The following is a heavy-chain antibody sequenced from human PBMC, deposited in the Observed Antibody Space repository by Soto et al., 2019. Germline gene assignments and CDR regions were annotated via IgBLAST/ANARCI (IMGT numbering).Heavy chain of an antibody. CDR2: IYYSGST. Sequence: SETLSLTCTVSGGSISSGGYYWSWLRQHPGKGLEWIGYIYYSGSTYYNPSLKSRVTISVDTSKNQFSLKLSSATAADTAVYYCARARHYYYDSSGYYFQHWGQGTLVTVSS. D-gene: IGHD3-22*01. J-gene: IGHJ1*01. CDR3: ARARHYYYDSSGYYFQH. CDR1: GGSISSGGYY. V-gene: IGHV4-31*03.